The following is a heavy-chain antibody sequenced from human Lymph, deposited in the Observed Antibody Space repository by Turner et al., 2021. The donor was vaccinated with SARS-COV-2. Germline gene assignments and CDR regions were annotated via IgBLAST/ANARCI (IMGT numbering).Heavy chain of an antibody. D-gene: IGHD1-26*01. Sequence: QVQLVQSGAEVTKPGSSVKVSCKASGVTFSSYAINCVRQAPGQGLEWMGMIIPVLGRANDAQKFQGRVTITEDKSTSTAYMELSSLRSDDTAVYYCARGRLESFGGGYYSWFDPWGQGTLVTVSS. CDR2: IIPVLGRA. V-gene: IGHV1-69*04. J-gene: IGHJ5*02. CDR1: GVTFSSYA. CDR3: ARGRLESFGGGYYSWFDP.